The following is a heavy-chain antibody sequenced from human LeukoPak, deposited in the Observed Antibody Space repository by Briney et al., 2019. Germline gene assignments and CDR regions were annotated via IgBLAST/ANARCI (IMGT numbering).Heavy chain of an antibody. CDR1: GGSFSGYY. CDR2: INHSGST. J-gene: IGHJ4*02. CDR3: ARARLRYCSGGSCGFDY. D-gene: IGHD2-15*01. Sequence: SETLSLTCAVYGGSFSGYYWSWIRQPPGKGLEWIGEINHSGSTNYNPSLKSRVTISVDTSKNQFSLKLSSVTAADTAVYYCARARLRYCSGGSCGFDYWGQRTLVTVSS. V-gene: IGHV4-34*01.